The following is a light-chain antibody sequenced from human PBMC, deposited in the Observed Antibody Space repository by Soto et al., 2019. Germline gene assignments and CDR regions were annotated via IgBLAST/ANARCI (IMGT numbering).Light chain of an antibody. Sequence: LTQPASVSGSPGKTVTISCTGSSGSIASNYVQWYQQRPGSAPTTVIYEDNQRPSGVPDRFSGSIDSSSNSASLTISGLKTEDEADYYCQSYDSSNQGVFGGGTQLTVL. CDR1: SGSIASNY. J-gene: IGLJ2*01. CDR3: QSYDSSNQGV. CDR2: EDN. V-gene: IGLV6-57*02.